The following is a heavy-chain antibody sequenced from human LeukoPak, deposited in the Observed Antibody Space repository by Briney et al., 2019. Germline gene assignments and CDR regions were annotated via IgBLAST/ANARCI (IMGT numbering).Heavy chain of an antibody. Sequence: PSETLSLTCTVSGGSLSRYYWSWIRQPPGKGLEWIGYIYYNGSTHCNPSLKSRVTISVDTSKNQFSLKLISVTAADTAVYYCARVPGGSFYHWFDPWGQGTLVTVSS. V-gene: IGHV4-59*01. CDR2: IYYNGST. CDR3: ARVPGGSFYHWFDP. J-gene: IGHJ5*02. D-gene: IGHD1-26*01. CDR1: GGSLSRYY.